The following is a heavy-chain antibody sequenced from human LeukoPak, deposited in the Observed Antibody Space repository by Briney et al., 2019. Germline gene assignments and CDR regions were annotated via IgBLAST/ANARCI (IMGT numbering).Heavy chain of an antibody. J-gene: IGHJ5*02. V-gene: IGHV1-69*01. D-gene: IGHD3-3*01. CDR3: ARDPGDYDFWSAEPLNWFDP. Sequence: SVKVSCKASGGTFSSYAISWVRQAPGQGLEWMGGIIPILGTANYAQKFQGRVTITADESTGTAYMELSSLRSEDTAVYYCARDPGDYDFWSAEPLNWFDPWGQGTLVTVSS. CDR2: IIPILGTA. CDR1: GGTFSSYA.